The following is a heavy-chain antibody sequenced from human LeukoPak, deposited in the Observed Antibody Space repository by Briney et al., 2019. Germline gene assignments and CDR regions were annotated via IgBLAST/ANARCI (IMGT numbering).Heavy chain of an antibody. CDR1: GYTFTGYY. CDR2: INPNSGGT. Sequence: ASVKVSCKASGYTFTGYYMRWVRQAPGQGLEWMGRINPNSGGTNYAQKFQGRVTMTRDTSISTAYMELSRLRSDDTAVYYCARDPGDPDYYYYYYYMDVWGKGTTVTVSS. CDR3: ARDPGDPDYYYYYYYMDV. J-gene: IGHJ6*03. D-gene: IGHD3-16*01. V-gene: IGHV1-2*06.